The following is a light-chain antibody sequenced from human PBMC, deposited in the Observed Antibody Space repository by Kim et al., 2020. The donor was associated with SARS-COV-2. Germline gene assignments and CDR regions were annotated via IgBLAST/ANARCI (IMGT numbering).Light chain of an antibody. Sequence: AFVRDSDTNTGRAMQGISNYLAGYQQNPGRVPRLLSYAASALRSGFPSRFSGSGSGADFPLTITGLQPEDVALYYCQQCKGSPWTFGPGTKVDIK. J-gene: IGKJ1*01. CDR3: QQCKGSPWT. CDR2: AAS. V-gene: IGKV1-27*01. CDR1: QGISNY.